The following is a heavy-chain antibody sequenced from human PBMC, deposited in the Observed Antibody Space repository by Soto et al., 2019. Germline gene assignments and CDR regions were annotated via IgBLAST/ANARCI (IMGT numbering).Heavy chain of an antibody. CDR3: AKAQYCSSDTCYIVGYMDV. Sequence: GGSLRLSCAASGFTFSSYAVTWVRQAPGKGLEWVSAISGSGHYTYYADSLKGRFTISRDNSKDTLFLQMNSLRAEDTAVYYCAKAQYCSSDTCYIVGYMDVWGKGTTVTVSS. D-gene: IGHD2-2*02. CDR1: GFTFSSYA. V-gene: IGHV3-23*01. J-gene: IGHJ6*03. CDR2: ISGSGHYT.